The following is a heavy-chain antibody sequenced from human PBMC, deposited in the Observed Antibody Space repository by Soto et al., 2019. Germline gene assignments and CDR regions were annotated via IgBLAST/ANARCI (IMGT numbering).Heavy chain of an antibody. J-gene: IGHJ5*02. CDR1: GGSFSGYY. Sequence: PSETLSLTCAVYGGSFSGYYWSWFRQPPGKGLEWIGEINHSGSTNYNPSLKSRVTISVDTSKNQFSLKLSSVTAADTAVYYCARESTMVRGVIIPWFDPWGQGTLVTVSS. V-gene: IGHV4-34*01. D-gene: IGHD3-10*01. CDR2: INHSGST. CDR3: ARESTMVRGVIIPWFDP.